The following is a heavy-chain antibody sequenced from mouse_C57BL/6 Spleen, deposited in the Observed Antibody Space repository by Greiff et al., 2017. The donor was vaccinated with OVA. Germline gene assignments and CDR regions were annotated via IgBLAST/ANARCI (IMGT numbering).Heavy chain of an antibody. D-gene: IGHD1-1*01. Sequence: QVQLQQPGAELVKPGASVKLSCKASGYTFTSYWMHWVKQRPGQGLEWIGMIHPNSGSTNYNEKFKSKATLTVDKSSSTAYMQLSSLTSEDSAVYYCARGDFITTNYFDYWGQGTTLTVSS. V-gene: IGHV1-64*01. CDR3: ARGDFITTNYFDY. J-gene: IGHJ2*01. CDR1: GYTFTSYW. CDR2: IHPNSGST.